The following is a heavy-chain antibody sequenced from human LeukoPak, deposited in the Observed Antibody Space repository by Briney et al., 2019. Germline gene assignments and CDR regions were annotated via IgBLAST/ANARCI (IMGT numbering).Heavy chain of an antibody. J-gene: IGHJ5*02. CDR1: GGSFSGYY. V-gene: IGHV4-34*01. D-gene: IGHD1-26*01. CDR2: INHSGST. Sequence: PSETLSLTCAVYGGSFSGYYWSWIRQPPGKGLEWIGEINHSGSTNYNPSLKSRVTISVDTSKNQFSLKLSSVTAADTAMYYCARHGKLSESRNWFDPWGQGTLVTVSS. CDR3: ARHGKLSESRNWFDP.